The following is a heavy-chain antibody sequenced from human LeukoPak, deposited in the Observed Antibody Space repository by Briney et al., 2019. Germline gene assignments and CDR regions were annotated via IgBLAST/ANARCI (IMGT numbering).Heavy chain of an antibody. CDR1: GFTFSDYN. CDR2: ISRSGSTK. D-gene: IGHD3-10*01. CDR3: TRMMVRGATTVFDY. J-gene: IGHJ4*02. Sequence: PGGSLRLSCAASGFTFSDYNMRWIRQAPGKGLEWVSSISRSGSTKYYADSVKGRFTISRDNAKNSLFLQMNSLRAEDTAVYYCTRMMVRGATTVFDYWGQGTLVTVSS. V-gene: IGHV3-11*01.